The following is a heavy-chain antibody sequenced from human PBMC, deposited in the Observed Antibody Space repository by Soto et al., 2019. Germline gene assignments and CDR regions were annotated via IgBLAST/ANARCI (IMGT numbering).Heavy chain of an antibody. V-gene: IGHV4-34*01. CDR1: GGSFSGYY. CDR2: INHSGST. Sequence: QVQLQQWGAGLLKPSETLSLTCAVYGGSFSGYYWSWIRQPPGQGLEWIGEINHSGSTNYNPSLKSRVTISVATSKNQCSLKLSSVTAADTAVYYCARGFSSSWYRDYWGQGTLVTVSS. D-gene: IGHD6-13*01. J-gene: IGHJ4*02. CDR3: ARGFSSSWYRDY.